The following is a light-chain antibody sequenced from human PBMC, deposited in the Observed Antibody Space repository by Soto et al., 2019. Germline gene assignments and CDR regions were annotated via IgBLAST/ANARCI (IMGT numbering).Light chain of an antibody. J-gene: IGKJ4*01. Sequence: AMQLTQSPSSLSASAGDRVTITCRASQGISSALAWYQQKPGKAPKLLIYDASSLESGVPSRFSGSGSGTDFTLTISSLQPEDFATYYCQQFNNYPTFGGGTKVDIK. CDR2: DAS. V-gene: IGKV1D-13*01. CDR1: QGISSA. CDR3: QQFNNYPT.